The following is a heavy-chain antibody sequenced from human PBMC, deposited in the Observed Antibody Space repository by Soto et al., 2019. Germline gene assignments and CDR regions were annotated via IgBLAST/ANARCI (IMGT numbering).Heavy chain of an antibody. Sequence: QVQLVQSGAEVKKPGTSMKVSCKASGYTFTNCYIHWVRQAPGQGLEWMGWINPNNGDTNYAQKFRGRVTMTRDTSVSTAYMELSGLQSDDTAVYYCARGGSSPAFCYYCGMDVWGQGTTVTVSS. D-gene: IGHD6-13*01. J-gene: IGHJ6*02. CDR1: GYTFTNCY. V-gene: IGHV1-2*02. CDR3: ARGGSSPAFCYYCGMDV. CDR2: INPNNGDT.